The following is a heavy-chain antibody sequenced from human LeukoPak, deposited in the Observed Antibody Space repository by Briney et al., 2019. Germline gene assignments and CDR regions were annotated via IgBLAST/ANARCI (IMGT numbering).Heavy chain of an antibody. Sequence: PSETLSLTCAVYGGSFSGYYWSWIRQPPGKGLEWIGEINHSGSTNSNPSLKSRVTISVDTSKNQFSLKLSSVTAADTAVYYCARQTYYYDSSGYYSPSFDYWGQGTLVTVSS. D-gene: IGHD3-22*01. CDR3: ARQTYYYDSSGYYSPSFDY. CDR2: INHSGST. J-gene: IGHJ4*02. CDR1: GGSFSGYY. V-gene: IGHV4-34*01.